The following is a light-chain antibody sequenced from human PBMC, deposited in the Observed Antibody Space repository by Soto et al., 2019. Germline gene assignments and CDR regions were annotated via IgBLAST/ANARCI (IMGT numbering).Light chain of an antibody. J-gene: IGKJ4*01. CDR2: AAS. V-gene: IGKV1-5*01. CDR3: QQYNGYSSVT. CDR1: QTISSW. Sequence: DIQMTQSPSTLSGSVGDRVTITCRASQTISSWLAWYQQKPGKAPKLLIYAASTLQSGVPSRFSGSGSGTEFTLTISSLQPEDFATYYCQQYNGYSSVTFGGGTKVDIK.